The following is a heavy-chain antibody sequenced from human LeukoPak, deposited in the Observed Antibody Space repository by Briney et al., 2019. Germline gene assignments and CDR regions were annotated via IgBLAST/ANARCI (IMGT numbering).Heavy chain of an antibody. D-gene: IGHD3-9*01. CDR1: GFTFINFA. V-gene: IGHV3-64D*06. CDR2: ISSNGGST. CDR3: VKDRLRYFGDWFDP. J-gene: IGHJ5*02. Sequence: GGSLRLSCAASGFTFINFAMTWVRKAQGKGLKWFPAISSNGGSTYYADPVKGRFTISRDNSKNTLYLQMSSLRAEDTAVYYCVKDRLRYFGDWFDPWGQGTLVTVSS.